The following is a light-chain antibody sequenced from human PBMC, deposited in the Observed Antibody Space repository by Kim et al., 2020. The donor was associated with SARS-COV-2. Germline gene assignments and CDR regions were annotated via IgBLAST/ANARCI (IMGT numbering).Light chain of an antibody. CDR3: GTWDNSLSGYG. V-gene: IGLV1-51*01. J-gene: IGLJ1*01. Sequence: QSVLTQPPSVSAAPGQKVTISCSGRSSNIGNNYVSWYQQLPGTAPKLLIYDNNKRPSGIPDRFSGSKSGTSATLGITGLQTGDEADYYCGTWDNSLSGYGVGTGTKGTVL. CDR2: DNN. CDR1: SSNIGNNY.